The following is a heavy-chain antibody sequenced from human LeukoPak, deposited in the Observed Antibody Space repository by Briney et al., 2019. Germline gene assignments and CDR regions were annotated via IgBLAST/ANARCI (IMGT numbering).Heavy chain of an antibody. Sequence: GGSLRLSCAASGFTVSSNYMSWVRQAPGKGLEWVSSISSGSSYIYYADSMRGRFTISRDNAKNSLYLQMNSLRAEDTAVYYCARVHCSSTSCYTIYYYYDMDVWGQGTTVTVSS. CDR2: ISSGSSYI. CDR1: GFTVSSNY. J-gene: IGHJ6*02. CDR3: ARVHCSSTSCYTIYYYYDMDV. D-gene: IGHD2-2*02. V-gene: IGHV3-21*01.